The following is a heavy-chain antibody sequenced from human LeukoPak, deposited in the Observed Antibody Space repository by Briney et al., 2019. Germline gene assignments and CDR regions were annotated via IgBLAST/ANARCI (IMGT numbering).Heavy chain of an antibody. CDR3: ARDAPITGTTNY. CDR2: ISSSSSYI. Sequence: GGSLRLSCAASGFTISSYSMNWVRQAPGKGLEWVSSISSSSSYIYYADSVKGRFTISRDNAKNSLYLQMNSLRAEDTAVYYCARDAPITGTTNYWGQGTLVTVSS. J-gene: IGHJ4*02. CDR1: GFTISSYS. D-gene: IGHD1-7*01. V-gene: IGHV3-21*06.